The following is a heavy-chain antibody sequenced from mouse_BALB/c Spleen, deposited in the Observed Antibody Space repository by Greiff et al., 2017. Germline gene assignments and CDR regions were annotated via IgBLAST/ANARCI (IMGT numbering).Heavy chain of an antibody. V-gene: IGHV1S81*02. J-gene: IGHJ4*01. D-gene: IGHD2-14*01. Sequence: QVQLQQSGAELVKPGASVKLSCKASGYTFTSYYMYWVKQRPGQGLEWIGEINPSNGGTNFNEKFKSKATLTVDKSSSTAYMQLSSLTSEDSAVYYCTRRDYRYDGAIYYYAMDYWGQGTSGTVAS. CDR1: GYTFTSYY. CDR3: TRRDYRYDGAIYYYAMDY. CDR2: INPSNGGT.